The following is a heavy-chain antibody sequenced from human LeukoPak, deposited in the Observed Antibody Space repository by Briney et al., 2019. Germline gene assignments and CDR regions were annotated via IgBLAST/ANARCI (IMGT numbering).Heavy chain of an antibody. J-gene: IGHJ4*02. V-gene: IGHV3-23*01. CDR3: AKIAVAGLPDY. Sequence: GGSLRLSCAASGFTFSNYAMSWVRQAPGKGLEWVSGISGTGTSTYYAESVKGRFTVSRDNSKNTLYLQMNSLRAEDTAVYYCAKIAVAGLPDYWGQGTLVTVSS. CDR1: GFTFSNYA. D-gene: IGHD6-19*01. CDR2: ISGTGTST.